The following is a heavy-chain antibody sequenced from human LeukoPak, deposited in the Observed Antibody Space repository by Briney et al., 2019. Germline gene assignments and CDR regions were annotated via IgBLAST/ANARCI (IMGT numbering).Heavy chain of an antibody. CDR2: ITPSGST. D-gene: IGHD3-16*01. CDR3: ARGGVGLWASDY. Sequence: SETLSLTCVVYGGSFSGYFWSWIRQPPGKWLEWIGEITPSGSTNYSPSLKSRATISLDTSKNQFSLNLSYVTAADTAVYYCARGGVGLWASDYWGQGTLVTVSS. J-gene: IGHJ4*02. V-gene: IGHV4-34*01. CDR1: GGSFSGYF.